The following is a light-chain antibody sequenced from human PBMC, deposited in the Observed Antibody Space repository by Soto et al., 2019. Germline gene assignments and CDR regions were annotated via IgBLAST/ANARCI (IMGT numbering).Light chain of an antibody. CDR1: SSDVGGYNY. CDR3: SSYTSSTTDV. J-gene: IGLJ1*01. CDR2: DVN. V-gene: IGLV2-14*03. Sequence: QSALTQPASVSGSPGQWITISCTGTSSDVGGYNYVSWYQQHPGKAPKLMIYDVNDRPSGVSHRFSGSKSGNTASLSISGLQAEDEADYYCSSYTSSTTDVFGTGTKVTVL.